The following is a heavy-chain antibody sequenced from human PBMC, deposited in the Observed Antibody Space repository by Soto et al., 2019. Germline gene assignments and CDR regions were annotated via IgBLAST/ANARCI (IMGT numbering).Heavy chain of an antibody. Sequence: ASVKVSCRASGYTLTSYYLHWVRQAPGQGPEWIGIINPSGGITNDAQKFQDRVTMTSDTSTSTVYMELSSLRSEDTAVYYCAGGISTTRYYYYYGMDVWGQGTTGT. D-gene: IGHD2-2*01. CDR1: GYTLTSYY. CDR3: AGGISTTRYYYYYGMDV. J-gene: IGHJ6*02. V-gene: IGHV1-46*01. CDR2: INPSGGIT.